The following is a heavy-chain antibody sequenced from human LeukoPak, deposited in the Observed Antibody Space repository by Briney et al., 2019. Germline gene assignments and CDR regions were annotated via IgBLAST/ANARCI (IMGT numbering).Heavy chain of an antibody. Sequence: PGGSLRLSCNASGFTLSNYDMTWVRQGPRKGLEWVSAISVTGNTYHAESLKGRFTISRDNSKDTLYLQMRSLRAEDAGVYYCAKAPVTTCLGAYCYPFDLWGQGTQVTVSS. V-gene: IGHV3-23*01. CDR2: ISVTGNT. D-gene: IGHD2-21*01. CDR1: GFTLSNYD. J-gene: IGHJ4*02. CDR3: AKAPVTTCLGAYCYPFDL.